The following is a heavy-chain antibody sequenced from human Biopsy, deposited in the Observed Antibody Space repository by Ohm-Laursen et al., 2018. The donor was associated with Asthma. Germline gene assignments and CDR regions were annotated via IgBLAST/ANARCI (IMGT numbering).Heavy chain of an antibody. CDR3: ARGWNCGGDCYSLDS. CDR2: IYRNGDT. J-gene: IGHJ4*02. D-gene: IGHD2-21*02. Sequence: TLSLTCAVSGDSIDSGDYSWTWIRQSPGEGLEWIGYIYRNGDTYYNPTLKNRVTISINRSKNQFSLRLRSVTAADTAVYYCARGWNCGGDCYSLDSWGQGTLVTVSS. CDR1: GDSIDSGDYS. V-gene: IGHV4-30-2*06.